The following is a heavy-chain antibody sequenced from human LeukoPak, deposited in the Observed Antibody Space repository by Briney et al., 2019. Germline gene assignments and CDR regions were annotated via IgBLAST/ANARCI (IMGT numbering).Heavy chain of an antibody. D-gene: IGHD2-2*01. CDR3: AREVVVVSGDAFDI. CDR1: GFTFSSYW. J-gene: IGHJ3*02. Sequence: GGSLRLSCAASGFTFSSYWMSWVRQAPGKGLEWVANIKQDGSEKYYVDSVKGRFTISRDNAKNSLYLQMSSLRAEDTAVYYCAREVVVVSGDAFDIWGQGTMVTVSS. V-gene: IGHV3-7*03. CDR2: IKQDGSEK.